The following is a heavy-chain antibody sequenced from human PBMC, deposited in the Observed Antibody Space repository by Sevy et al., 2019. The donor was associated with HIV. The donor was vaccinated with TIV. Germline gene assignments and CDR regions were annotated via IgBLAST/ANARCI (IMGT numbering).Heavy chain of an antibody. V-gene: IGHV4-34*01. CDR1: GGSFSGYY. CDR3: AAGDITGTRTVGY. CDR2: INHSGST. Sequence: SETLSLTCAVYGGSFSGYYWSWIRQPPGKGLEWIGEINHSGSTNYNPSLKSRVTISVDTSKNQFSLKLSSVTAADTAVYYCAAGDITGTRTVGYWGQGTLVTVSS. D-gene: IGHD1-7*01. J-gene: IGHJ4*02.